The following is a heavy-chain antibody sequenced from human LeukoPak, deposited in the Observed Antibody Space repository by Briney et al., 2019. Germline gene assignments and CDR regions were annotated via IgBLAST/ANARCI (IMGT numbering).Heavy chain of an antibody. Sequence: SETLSLTCAVYGGSFSAYYWSWIRQPPGKGLEWIGEINHSGSANYNPSLKSRVTISVDTSKNQFSLKLSSVTAADTAVYYCARGGFYCGGDCYVDYWGQGTLVTVSS. CDR3: ARGGFYCGGDCYVDY. D-gene: IGHD2-21*02. J-gene: IGHJ4*02. V-gene: IGHV4-34*01. CDR1: GGSFSAYY. CDR2: INHSGSA.